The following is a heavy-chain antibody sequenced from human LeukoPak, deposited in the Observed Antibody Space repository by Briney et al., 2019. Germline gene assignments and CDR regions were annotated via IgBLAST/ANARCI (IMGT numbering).Heavy chain of an antibody. Sequence: SGGSLRLSCAASGFTFSSYAMSWVRQAPGKGLEWVSAISGSAGSTYYADSMKGRFTISRDNSKNTLYLQMNSLRAEDTAVYYCAKDKGVAGHDYWGQGTLVTVSS. CDR3: AKDKGVAGHDY. J-gene: IGHJ4*02. V-gene: IGHV3-23*01. D-gene: IGHD3-3*01. CDR1: GFTFSSYA. CDR2: ISGSAGST.